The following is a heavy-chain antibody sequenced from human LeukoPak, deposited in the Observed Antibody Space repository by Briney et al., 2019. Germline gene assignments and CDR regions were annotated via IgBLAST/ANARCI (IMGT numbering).Heavy chain of an antibody. D-gene: IGHD5-18*01. CDR2: IYPRDGST. Sequence: GASVKVSCKASGYTFTSNYIHWVRQAPGQGLEWMGMIYPRDGSTSYAQKFQGRVTMTEDTSTDTAYMELSSLRSEDTAVYYCAVDTAMGVWGQGTLVTVSS. V-gene: IGHV1-46*01. CDR1: GYTFTSNY. J-gene: IGHJ4*02. CDR3: AVDTAMGV.